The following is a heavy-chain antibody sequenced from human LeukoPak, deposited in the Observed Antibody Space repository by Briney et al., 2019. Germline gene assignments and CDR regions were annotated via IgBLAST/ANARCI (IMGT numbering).Heavy chain of an antibody. CDR3: ARDRHVGSSGWYQLADY. Sequence: GGSLRLSCAASGFTFSSYAMHWVRQAPGKGLEWVAVISYDGSNKYYADSVKGRFTISRDNSKNTLYLQMNSLRAEDTAVYYCARDRHVGSSGWYQLADYWGQGTLVTVSS. CDR2: ISYDGSNK. D-gene: IGHD6-19*01. V-gene: IGHV3-30-3*01. J-gene: IGHJ4*02. CDR1: GFTFSSYA.